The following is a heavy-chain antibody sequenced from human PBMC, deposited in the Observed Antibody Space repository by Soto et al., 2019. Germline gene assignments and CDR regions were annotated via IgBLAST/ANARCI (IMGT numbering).Heavy chain of an antibody. D-gene: IGHD3-3*01. CDR2: ISAYNGHT. CDR1: GYTFTNYG. Sequence: QVQLVQSGAEVKKPGASVKVSCKASGYTFTNYGIIWVRQAPGQGLDWMGWISAYNGHTNYAQKLQGRVTMTTDTATSTAYIELRSLRSDDTAVYYCARGDPRELRFLESYYYGMDVWGQGTTVTVSS. J-gene: IGHJ6*02. CDR3: ARGDPRELRFLESYYYGMDV. V-gene: IGHV1-18*01.